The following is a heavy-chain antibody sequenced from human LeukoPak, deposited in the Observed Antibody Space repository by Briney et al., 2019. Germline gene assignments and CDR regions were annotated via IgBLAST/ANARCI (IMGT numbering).Heavy chain of an antibody. J-gene: IGHJ4*02. CDR3: ARGHGSGCLFD. CDR2: INPSGGST. CDR1: GYTFTSYY. Sequence: ASVKVSCKASGYTFTSYYMHWVRQAPGQGLEWMGIINPSGGSTSYAQKLQGRVTMTTDTSTSTAYMELRSLRSDDTAVYYCARGHGSGCLFDWGQGTLVTVSS. D-gene: IGHD6-19*01. V-gene: IGHV1-46*01.